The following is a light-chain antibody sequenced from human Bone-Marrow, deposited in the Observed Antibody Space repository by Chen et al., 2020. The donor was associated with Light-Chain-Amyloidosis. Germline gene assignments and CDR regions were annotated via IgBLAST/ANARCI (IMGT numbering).Light chain of an antibody. V-gene: IGLV6-57*01. CDR2: EDD. CDR3: QAYQGSSQGV. Sequence: NFMLTQPHSVSESPGKTVIISCTRSSGSIATNYGQWYQQRPGSSPTTVIYEDDQRPSGVPDRFSGSIDRSSNSASLTISGLKTEDEADYYCQAYQGSSQGVFGGGTKLTVL. J-gene: IGLJ3*02. CDR1: SGSIATNY.